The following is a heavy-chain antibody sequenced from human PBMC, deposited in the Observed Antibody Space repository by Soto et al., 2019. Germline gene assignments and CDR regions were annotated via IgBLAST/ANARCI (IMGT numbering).Heavy chain of an antibody. Sequence: PGGSLRLSCSASGFTFSSYTMHWVRQAPGKGLEYVSAISSNGGSTYYADSVKGRFTISRDNSKNTLYLQMSSLRAEDTAVYYCVNGGVSSSSLTEPHDYYYYGMDVWGQGTTVTVSS. D-gene: IGHD6-6*01. J-gene: IGHJ6*02. CDR2: ISSNGGST. CDR3: VNGGVSSSSLTEPHDYYYYGMDV. V-gene: IGHV3-64D*08. CDR1: GFTFSSYT.